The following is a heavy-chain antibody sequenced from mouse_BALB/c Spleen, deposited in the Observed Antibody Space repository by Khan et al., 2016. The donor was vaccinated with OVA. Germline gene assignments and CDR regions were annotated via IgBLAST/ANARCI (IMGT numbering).Heavy chain of an antibody. CDR3: VSARDLSWFAH. CDR2: IGSDSKTI. Sequence: EVELVESGGGLVQPGGSRKLSCAASGSPFSSFGMHWVRQAPEKGLEWVAYIGSDSKTIYYADTVKGRFTISRDDPKNYLVLQMTGLRSEDTAMYDCVSARDLSWFAHWGQGTLVTVSS. D-gene: IGHD2-13*01. CDR1: GSPFSSFG. J-gene: IGHJ3*01. V-gene: IGHV5-17*02.